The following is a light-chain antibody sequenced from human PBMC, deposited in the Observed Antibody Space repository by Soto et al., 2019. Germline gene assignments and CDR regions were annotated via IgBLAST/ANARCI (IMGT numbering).Light chain of an antibody. Sequence: QSVRTQPPSVSGAPGQRVTISCTGSSSNIGAGYDVHWYQQLPGTAPKLLIYGNSNRPSGVPDRFSGSKSGTSASLAITGLQAEDAADYYCQSYDSSLSGSVVFGGGTKLTVL. J-gene: IGLJ2*01. CDR1: SSNIGAGYD. CDR3: QSYDSSLSGSVV. CDR2: GNS. V-gene: IGLV1-40*01.